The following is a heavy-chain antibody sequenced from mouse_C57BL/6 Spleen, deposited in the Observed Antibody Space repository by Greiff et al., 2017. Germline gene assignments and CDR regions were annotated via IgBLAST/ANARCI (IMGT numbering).Heavy chain of an antibody. D-gene: IGHD1-1*01. CDR1: GYAFSSYW. CDR3: AIITTVVSFDY. Sequence: QVHVKQSGAELVKPGASVKISCKASGYAFSSYWMNWVKQRPGKGLEWIGQIYPGDGDTNYNGKFKGKATLTADKSSSTSYMQLSSLTSEDSAVYFCAIITTVVSFDYWGQGTTLTVSS. V-gene: IGHV1-80*01. J-gene: IGHJ2*01. CDR2: IYPGDGDT.